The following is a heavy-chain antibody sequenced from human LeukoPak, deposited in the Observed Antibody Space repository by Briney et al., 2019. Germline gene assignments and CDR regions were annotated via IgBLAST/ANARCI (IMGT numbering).Heavy chain of an antibody. Sequence: GGSLRLSCAASGFTFSSFAMTWVRQAPGKGLEWVSSITDSPNYVEYADSVKGRFTISRDDAKNSLYLQMDSLRADDTAVYYCARDPYQLSWFDPWGQGTLVTVSS. D-gene: IGHD1-1*01. J-gene: IGHJ5*02. V-gene: IGHV3-21*01. CDR2: ITDSPNYV. CDR1: GFTFSSFA. CDR3: ARDPYQLSWFDP.